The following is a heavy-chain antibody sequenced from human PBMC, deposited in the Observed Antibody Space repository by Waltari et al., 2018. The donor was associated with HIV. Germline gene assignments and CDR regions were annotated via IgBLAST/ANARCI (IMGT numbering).Heavy chain of an antibody. J-gene: IGHJ4*02. D-gene: IGHD6-19*01. CDR2: IYNSGST. CDR1: GGLSSSYH. Sequence: QVQLQESGPGLVKPSETMSLTCTFTGGLSSSYHWSWLLKPPGKGLEWIGYIYNSGSTNYNPSLKSRVTISVDTSKNQFSLKLSSVTAADTAVYYCARLEGRSGWYAIDYWGQGTLVTVSS. V-gene: IGHV4-59*08. CDR3: ARLEGRSGWYAIDY.